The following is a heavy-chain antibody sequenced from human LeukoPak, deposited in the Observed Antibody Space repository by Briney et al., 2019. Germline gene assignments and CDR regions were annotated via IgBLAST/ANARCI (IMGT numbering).Heavy chain of an antibody. Sequence: HGASVKVSCKASGYTFTNYGISWVRQAPGQGLEWMGWISAYNGHTKYAQKVQGRVTMTRDTSTSTAYMELRSLRSDDTAVYYCARDGHRRYHYDSSGREDAFDIWGQGTMVTVSS. CDR1: GYTFTNYG. J-gene: IGHJ3*02. CDR2: ISAYNGHT. CDR3: ARDGHRRYHYDSSGREDAFDI. D-gene: IGHD3-22*01. V-gene: IGHV1-18*01.